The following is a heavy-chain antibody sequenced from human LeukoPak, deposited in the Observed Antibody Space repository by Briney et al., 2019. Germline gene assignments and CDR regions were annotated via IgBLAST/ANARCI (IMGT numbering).Heavy chain of an antibody. CDR1: GGSISADS. CDR2: IYTSGST. V-gene: IGHV4-4*07. J-gene: IGHJ5*02. D-gene: IGHD2-2*01. CDR3: ARAGGGYCLSTSCSGDWFDP. Sequence: SETLSLTCTVSGGSISADSWSWIRQPAGKGVEWIGHIYTSGSTYHNPSLKSRVSMSVDTSKNQFSLKLNSVTAADTAVYYCARAGGGYCLSTSCSGDWFDPWGQGTLVTVSS.